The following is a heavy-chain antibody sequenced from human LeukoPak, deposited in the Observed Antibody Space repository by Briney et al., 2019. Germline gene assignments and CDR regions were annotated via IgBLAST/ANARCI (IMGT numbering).Heavy chain of an antibody. CDR2: IIPIFGTA. J-gene: IGHJ3*02. V-gene: IGHV1-69*13. D-gene: IGHD1-20*01. CDR1: GGTFSSYA. CDR3: ARFLGGITGTLGAFDI. Sequence: ASVKVSCKAFGGTFSSYAISWVRQAPGQGLEWMGGIIPIFGTANYAQKFQGRVTITADESTSTAYMELSSLRSEDTAVYYCARFLGGITGTLGAFDIWGQGTMVTVSS.